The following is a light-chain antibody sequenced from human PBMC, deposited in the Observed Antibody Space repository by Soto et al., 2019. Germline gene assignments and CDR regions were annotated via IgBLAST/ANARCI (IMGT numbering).Light chain of an antibody. CDR3: SSYISSTFVV. CDR1: SRDVGGYNY. V-gene: IGLV2-14*01. Sequence: QSALTQPASVSGSPGQSITISCTGTSRDVGGYNYVSWHQQHPGKAPKVIITEVSNRPSGVSNRFSGSKSGNTASLTISGLQAEDEADYYCSSYISSTFVVFGGGTKVTV. CDR2: EVS. J-gene: IGLJ2*01.